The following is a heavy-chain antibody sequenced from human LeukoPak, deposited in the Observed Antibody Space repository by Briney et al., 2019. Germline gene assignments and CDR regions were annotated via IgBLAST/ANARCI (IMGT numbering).Heavy chain of an antibody. Sequence: GGSLRLSCAASGFTFSSNWMSWVRQAPGKGLEWVANIRQDGSEKYYVDSVKGRFTISRDNAKNSVYLQMNSLRAEDTAVYYCARGPVSSSGFFAYWGQGTLVTVSS. V-gene: IGHV3-7*03. CDR1: GFTFSSNW. CDR3: ARGPVSSSGFFAY. J-gene: IGHJ4*02. CDR2: IRQDGSEK. D-gene: IGHD6-19*01.